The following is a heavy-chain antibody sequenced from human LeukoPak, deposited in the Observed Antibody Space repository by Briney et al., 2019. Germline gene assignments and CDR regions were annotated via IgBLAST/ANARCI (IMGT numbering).Heavy chain of an antibody. CDR1: GGSISSGSYY. D-gene: IGHD3-22*01. J-gene: IGHJ4*02. Sequence: SQTLSLTCTVSGGSISSGSYYWSWIRQPAGKGLEWIGRIYTSGSTNYNPSLKSRVTMSVDTSKNQFSLKLSSVTAADTAVYYCARVRYYDSSGYYYHDYWGQGTLVTVSS. CDR3: ARVRYYDSSGYYYHDY. CDR2: IYTSGST. V-gene: IGHV4-61*02.